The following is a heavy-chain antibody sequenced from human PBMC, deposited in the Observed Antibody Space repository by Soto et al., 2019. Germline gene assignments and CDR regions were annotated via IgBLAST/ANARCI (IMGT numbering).Heavy chain of an antibody. CDR3: ARGGEATIRFPRPLDY. D-gene: IGHD5-12*01. J-gene: IGHJ4*02. Sequence: GASVKVSCKASGGTFSSYAISWVRQAPGQGLEWMGGIIPIFGTANYAQKFQGRVTITADESTSTAYMELSSLRSEDTAVYYCARGGEATIRFPRPLDYWGQGTLVTVSS. CDR2: IIPIFGTA. CDR1: GGTFSSYA. V-gene: IGHV1-69*13.